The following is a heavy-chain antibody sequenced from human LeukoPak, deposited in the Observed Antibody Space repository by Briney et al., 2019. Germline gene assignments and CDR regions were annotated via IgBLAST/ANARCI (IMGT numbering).Heavy chain of an antibody. CDR2: FNHCGNT. D-gene: IGHD2-2*02. CDR1: GGPFCGHY. CDR3: ARRGYCSSTSCYRGYYYYYMDV. Sequence: SETLSLTCAVYGGPFCGHYWSWIRQPPGKGLEWIGEFNHCGNTNYNPSVKSRVTISVDTSKNQFSLKLSSVTAADTAVYYCARRGYCSSTSCYRGYYYYYMDVWGKGTTVTVSS. J-gene: IGHJ6*03. V-gene: IGHV4-34*01.